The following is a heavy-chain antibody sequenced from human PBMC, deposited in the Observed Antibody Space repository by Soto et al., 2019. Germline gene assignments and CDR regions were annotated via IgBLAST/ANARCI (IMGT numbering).Heavy chain of an antibody. CDR1: GFTFSSYG. Sequence: QVQLVESGGGVVQPGRSLRLSCAASGFTFSSYGMHWVRQAPGKGLEWVAVISYDGSNKYYADSVKGRFTISRDNSKNTLYLQMNRLRAEDTAVYYCAKDLTYSGSYGGLDYWGQGTLVTVSS. CDR3: AKDLTYSGSYGGLDY. J-gene: IGHJ4*02. D-gene: IGHD1-26*01. V-gene: IGHV3-30*18. CDR2: ISYDGSNK.